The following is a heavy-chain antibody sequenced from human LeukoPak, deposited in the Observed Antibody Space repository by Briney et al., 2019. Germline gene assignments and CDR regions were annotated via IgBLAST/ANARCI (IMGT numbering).Heavy chain of an antibody. V-gene: IGHV1-3*01. D-gene: IGHD4-17*01. Sequence: ASVKVSCKTSGYTFTSYAMHWVPQAAGQRLEWMGWINAGNGNTKYSQKFQGRVTITRDTSASTAYMELSSLRSEDTAVYYCARVRGLRGPYYFDYWGQGTLVTVSS. CDR3: ARVRGLRGPYYFDY. CDR1: GYTFTSYA. J-gene: IGHJ4*02. CDR2: INAGNGNT.